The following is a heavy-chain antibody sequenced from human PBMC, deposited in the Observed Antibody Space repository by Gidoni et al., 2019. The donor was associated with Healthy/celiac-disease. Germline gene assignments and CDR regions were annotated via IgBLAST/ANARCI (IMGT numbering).Heavy chain of an antibody. Sequence: QVQLVESGGGVVQPGRSLRLSCSASGFTFSSYAMHWVRQAPGKGLEWVAVISYDGSNKYYADSVKGRFTISRDNSKNTLYLQMNSLRAEDTAVYYCARANWREYDGVGAFDIWGQGTMVTVSS. V-gene: IGHV3-30-3*01. CDR1: GFTFSSYA. CDR3: ARANWREYDGVGAFDI. D-gene: IGHD3-10*01. J-gene: IGHJ3*02. CDR2: ISYDGSNK.